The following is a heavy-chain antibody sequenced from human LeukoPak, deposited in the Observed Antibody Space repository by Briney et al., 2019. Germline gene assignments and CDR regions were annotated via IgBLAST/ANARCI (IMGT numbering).Heavy chain of an antibody. D-gene: IGHD1-26*01. CDR1: GGSISSHY. J-gene: IGHJ4*02. V-gene: IGHV4-59*11. Sequence: SETLSLTCTVSGGSISSHYWSWIRQPPGKGLEWIGYIYYSGSTNYNPSLKSRVTISVDTSKNQFSLKLSSVTAADTAVYYCARGGGWELLLYYWGQGTLVTVSS. CDR2: IYYSGST. CDR3: ARGGGWELLLYY.